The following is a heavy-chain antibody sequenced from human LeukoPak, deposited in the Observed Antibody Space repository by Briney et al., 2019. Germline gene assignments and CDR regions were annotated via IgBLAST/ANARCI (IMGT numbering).Heavy chain of an antibody. J-gene: IGHJ4*02. V-gene: IGHV1-2*02. D-gene: IGHD2-21*02. CDR2: INPNTGVT. CDR3: ARSYCGGDCYWTIDY. Sequence: ASVKVSCKASGYTFTGYYMHWVRQAPGQGLTWMGWINPNTGVTNYAQKFQGRVTMTRATSINTAYMELDRLTSDDTAIYYCARSYCGGDCYWTIDYWGQGTLVTVSS. CDR1: GYTFTGYY.